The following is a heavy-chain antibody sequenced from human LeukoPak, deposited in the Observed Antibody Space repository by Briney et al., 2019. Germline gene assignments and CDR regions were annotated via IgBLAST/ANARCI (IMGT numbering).Heavy chain of an antibody. J-gene: IGHJ4*02. Sequence: ASVKVSCKASGYTFTRYYIHWVRQAPGQGLEWMGTINHSGGSTSYAQKFQGRLTVTRDMSTSTVYMELSSLGSEDTAVYYCARHRGVLRYFDWLFEFDYWGQGTLVTVSS. CDR2: INHSGGST. CDR3: ARHRGVLRYFDWLFEFDY. V-gene: IGHV1-46*01. D-gene: IGHD3-9*01. CDR1: GYTFTRYY.